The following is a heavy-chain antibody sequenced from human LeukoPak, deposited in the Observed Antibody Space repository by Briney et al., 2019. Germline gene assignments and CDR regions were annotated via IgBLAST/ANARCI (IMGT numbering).Heavy chain of an antibody. D-gene: IGHD6-13*01. Sequence: EASVKVSCKASGYTFTSYYMHWVRQAPGQGLEWMGIIDPSGVSTTYAQKFQGRVTMTRDMSTSTVYMELSSLRSEDTAVYYCARNHKIAARAENYYYMDVWGKGTTVTVSS. CDR2: IDPSGVST. J-gene: IGHJ6*03. V-gene: IGHV1-46*01. CDR3: ARNHKIAARAENYYYMDV. CDR1: GYTFTSYY.